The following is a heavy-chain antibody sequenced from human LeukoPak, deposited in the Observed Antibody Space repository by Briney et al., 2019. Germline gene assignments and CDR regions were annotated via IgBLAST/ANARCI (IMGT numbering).Heavy chain of an antibody. Sequence: PSEALSLTCAVYGGSFSGYYWSWIRQPPGKGLEWIGEINHSGSTNYNPSLKSRVTISVDTSKNQFSLKLSSVTAADTAVYYCARLRLVATSYFDYWGQGTLVTVSS. CDR2: INHSGST. D-gene: IGHD5-12*01. CDR3: ARLRLVATSYFDY. CDR1: GGSFSGYY. V-gene: IGHV4-34*01. J-gene: IGHJ4*02.